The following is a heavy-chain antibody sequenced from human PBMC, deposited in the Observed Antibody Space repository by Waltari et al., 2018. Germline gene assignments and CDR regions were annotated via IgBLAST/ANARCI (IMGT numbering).Heavy chain of an antibody. CDR2: IYTSGST. D-gene: IGHD6-19*01. V-gene: IGHV4-61*09. CDR3: ARGESSGWYGSDYFDY. J-gene: IGHJ4*02. Sequence: QLQESGPGLVKPSQTLSLTCTVSGGSISSGSYYWSWIRQPAGKGLEWIGYIYTSGSTNYNPSLKSRVTISVDTSKNQFSLKLSSVTAADTAVYYCARGESSGWYGSDYFDYWGQGTLVTVSS. CDR1: GGSISSGSYY.